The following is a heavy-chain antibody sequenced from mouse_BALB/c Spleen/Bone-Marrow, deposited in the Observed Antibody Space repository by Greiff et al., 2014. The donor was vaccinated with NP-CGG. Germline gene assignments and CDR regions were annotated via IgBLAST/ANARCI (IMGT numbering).Heavy chain of an antibody. V-gene: IGHV5-6-3*01. CDR2: INSNGGIT. D-gene: IGHD3-2*02. Sequence: EVKLMESGGGLVQPGGSLKLSCAASGFTFSNYGMSWVRQTPDKRLELVATINSNGGITYYPDSVKGRFTISRDNAKNTLHLQMSSLKSEDTAMYYCAKNQEAFDYWGQGTTLTVSS. J-gene: IGHJ2*01. CDR1: GFTFSNYG. CDR3: AKNQEAFDY.